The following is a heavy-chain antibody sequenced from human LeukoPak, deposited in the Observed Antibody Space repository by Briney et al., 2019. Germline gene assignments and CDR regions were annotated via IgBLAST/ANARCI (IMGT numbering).Heavy chain of an antibody. CDR2: IYYSGNT. CDR1: GGSISSSSYS. CDR3: ARDRGGYYDSSGYYPLDY. J-gene: IGHJ4*02. Sequence: PSETLSLTCSVSGGSISSSSYSWGWIRQPLGKGLEWIASIYYSGNTYYNPSLKSRVTISVDTSENQFSLKLSSVTAADTAVYYCARDRGGYYDSSGYYPLDYWGQGTLVTVSS. D-gene: IGHD3-22*01. V-gene: IGHV4-39*02.